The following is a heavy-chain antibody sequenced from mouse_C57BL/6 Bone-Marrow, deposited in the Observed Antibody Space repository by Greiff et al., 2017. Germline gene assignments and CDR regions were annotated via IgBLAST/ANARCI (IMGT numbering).Heavy chain of an antibody. D-gene: IGHD2-2*01. CDR2: IYPSDSET. Sequence: QVQLQQPGAELVRPGSSVKLSCKASGYTFTSYWMDWVKQRPGQGLEWIGNIYPSDSETHYNQKFKDKATLTVDKSSITAYMQLSSLTSEDSAVYYCERVGVYYGYLYAMDYWGQGTSVTVSS. V-gene: IGHV1-61*01. CDR3: ERVGVYYGYLYAMDY. CDR1: GYTFTSYW. J-gene: IGHJ4*01.